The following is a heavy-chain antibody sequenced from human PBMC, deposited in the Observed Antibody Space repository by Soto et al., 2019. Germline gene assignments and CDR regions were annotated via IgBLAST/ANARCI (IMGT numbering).Heavy chain of an antibody. V-gene: IGHV4-34*01. J-gene: IGHJ4*02. CDR2: INHSGST. CDR1: GGSFSGYY. D-gene: IGHD3-3*01. CDR3: ARGQGYDFWSGYYY. Sequence: PSETLSLTCAVYGGSFSGYYWSWIRQPPGKGLEWIGEINHSGSTNYNPSLKSRVTISVDTSKNQFSLKLSSVTAADTAVYYCARGQGYDFWSGYYYWGQGTLVTVSS.